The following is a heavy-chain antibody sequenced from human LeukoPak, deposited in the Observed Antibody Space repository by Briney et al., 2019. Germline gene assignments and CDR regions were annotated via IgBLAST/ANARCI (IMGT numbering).Heavy chain of an antibody. Sequence: PGGSLRLSCVASGFTFGGYALSWVRQAPGKGLEWVSTISASGGSTYYADSVKGRFTISRDNSKNMLYLQMNSLRAEDTAVYYCVKGRISEDGLDFWGQGTLVTVSS. D-gene: IGHD6-13*01. CDR2: ISASGGST. CDR3: VKGRISEDGLDF. V-gene: IGHV3-23*01. J-gene: IGHJ4*02. CDR1: GFTFGGYA.